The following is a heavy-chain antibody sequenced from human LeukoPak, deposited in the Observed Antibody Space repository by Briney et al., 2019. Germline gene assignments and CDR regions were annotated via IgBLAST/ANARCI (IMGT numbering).Heavy chain of an antibody. CDR2: IKQDGSEK. Sequence: PGGSLRLSCAASGFTFSSYWMSWVRQAPGKGLEWVANIKQDGSEKYYVDSVKGRFTISRDNAKNSLYLQMNSLKTEDTAVYYCARVVREYYFDYWGQGTLVTVSS. CDR3: ARVVREYYFDY. V-gene: IGHV3-7*03. J-gene: IGHJ4*02. CDR1: GFTFSSYW.